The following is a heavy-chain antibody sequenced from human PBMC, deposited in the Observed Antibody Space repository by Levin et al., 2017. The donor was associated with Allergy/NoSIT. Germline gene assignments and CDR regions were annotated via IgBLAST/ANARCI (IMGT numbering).Heavy chain of an antibody. V-gene: IGHV4-34*01. CDR2: IDPSGNT. J-gene: IGHJ4*02. CDR3: GRGRSPGY. Sequence: PSETLSLTCAVYGGSLSGYYWNWIRQPPGKGLEWVGDIDPSGNTNHNPSLKSRVTIAVDSSKNQLSLKLTSVTAADTAVYYCGRGRSPGYWGQGTLVTVSS. CDR1: GGSLSGYY.